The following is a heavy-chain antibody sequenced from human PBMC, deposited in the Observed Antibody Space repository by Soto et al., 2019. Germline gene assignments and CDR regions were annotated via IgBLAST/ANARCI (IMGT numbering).Heavy chain of an antibody. V-gene: IGHV4-30-4*01. Sequence: PSETLSLTCTVSNGSISTADYYWSWIRQPPGKGLEWIGNVYYRGSINYNPSLESRLTISIDTSKNQFSLRLTSVTAADTAVYFCAGVLLTPNWFDSWGQGTLVTVSS. CDR1: NGSISTADYY. CDR2: VYYRGSI. J-gene: IGHJ5*01. CDR3: AGVLLTPNWFDS. D-gene: IGHD2-15*01.